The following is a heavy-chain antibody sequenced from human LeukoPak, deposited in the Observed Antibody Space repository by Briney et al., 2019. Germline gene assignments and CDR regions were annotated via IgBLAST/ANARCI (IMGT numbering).Heavy chain of an antibody. CDR3: ARSASGYSYGDY. CDR2: INHSGST. V-gene: IGHV4-34*01. D-gene: IGHD5-18*01. CDR1: GGTFSGYY. Sequence: SETLSLTCAVYGGTFSGYYWSWIRQPPGKGLEWIGEINHSGSTNYNPSLKSRVTISADTSKNQFSLKLNSVTAADTAVYYWARSASGYSYGDYWGQGILVTVSS. J-gene: IGHJ4*02.